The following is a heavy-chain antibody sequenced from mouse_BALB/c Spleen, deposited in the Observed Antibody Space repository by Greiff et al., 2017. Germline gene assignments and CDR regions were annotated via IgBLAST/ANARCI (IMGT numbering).Heavy chain of an antibody. CDR1: GYTFTSYY. CDR2: INPSNGGT. V-gene: IGHV1S81*02. Sequence: QVQLQQPGAELVKPGASVKLSCKASGYTFTSYYMYWVKQRPGQGLEWIGGINPSNGGTNFNEKFKSKATLTVDKSSSTAYMQLSSLTSEDSAVYYCTRGVWDYYGSGDWYFDVWGAGTTVTVSS. J-gene: IGHJ1*01. CDR3: TRGVWDYYGSGDWYFDV. D-gene: IGHD1-1*01.